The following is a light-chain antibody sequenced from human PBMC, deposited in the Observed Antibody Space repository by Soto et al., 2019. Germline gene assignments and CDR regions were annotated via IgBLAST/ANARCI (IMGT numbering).Light chain of an antibody. V-gene: IGLV1-40*01. CDR3: HSYDDTILYV. J-gene: IGLJ1*01. CDR1: SSNIGSSYE. CDR2: GNN. Sequence: QSVLTQPPSVSGAPGQRVTISCTGSSSNIGSSYEVHWYQQLPGRAPKLLIYGNNKRPSGVPDRFSGSKSGTSASLAITGLQAGDEADYYCHSYDDTILYVFGTGTKLTVL.